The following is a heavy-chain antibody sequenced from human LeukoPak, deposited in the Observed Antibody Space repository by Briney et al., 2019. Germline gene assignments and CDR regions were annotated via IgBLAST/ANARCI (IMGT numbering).Heavy chain of an antibody. V-gene: IGHV3-48*01. J-gene: IGHJ3*02. Sequence: GGSLRLSCAASGFTFSSYSMNWVRQAPGKGLEWVSYISSSSSTIYYADSVKGRFTISRDNAENSLYLQMNSLRAEDTAVYYCARDPQEYYDSSGAFDIWGQGTMVTVSS. CDR3: ARDPQEYYDSSGAFDI. CDR2: ISSSSSTI. CDR1: GFTFSSYS. D-gene: IGHD3-22*01.